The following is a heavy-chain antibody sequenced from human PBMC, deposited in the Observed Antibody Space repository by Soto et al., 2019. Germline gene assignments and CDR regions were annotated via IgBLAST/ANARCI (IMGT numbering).Heavy chain of an antibody. J-gene: IGHJ4*02. D-gene: IGHD6-19*01. CDR3: AKEGTSGLYYFYY. CDR2: ISYDGSNK. CDR1: GFTFSSYA. Sequence: GGSLRLSCAASGFTFSSYAMHWVRQAPGKGLEWVAVISYDGSNKYYADSVKGRFTISRDNSRNTLYLQMNSLRAGDSAIYYWAKEGTSGLYYFYYWGPGTLITLSS. V-gene: IGHV3-30-3*01.